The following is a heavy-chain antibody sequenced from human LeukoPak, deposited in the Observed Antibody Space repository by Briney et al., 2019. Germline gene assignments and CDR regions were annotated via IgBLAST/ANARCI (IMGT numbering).Heavy chain of an antibody. D-gene: IGHD2-15*01. V-gene: IGHV1-18*01. Sequence: ASVKVSCKASGYTFTSYGISWVRQAPGQGLEWMGWISAYNGNTNYAQKLQGRVTMTTDTSTSTAYMELRSLRSEDTAVYYCARDRAYCSGGSCYPYWYFDLWGRGTLVTVSS. J-gene: IGHJ2*01. CDR3: ARDRAYCSGGSCYPYWYFDL. CDR1: GYTFTSYG. CDR2: ISAYNGNT.